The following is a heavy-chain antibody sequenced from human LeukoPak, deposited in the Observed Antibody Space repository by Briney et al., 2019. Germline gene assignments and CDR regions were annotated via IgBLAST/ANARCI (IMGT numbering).Heavy chain of an antibody. CDR1: GFTFSSYA. J-gene: IGHJ4*02. CDR2: ISGSGGST. V-gene: IGHV3-23*01. D-gene: IGHD6-13*01. Sequence: GGSLRLSCGASGFTFSSYAMSWVRQAPGKGLEWVSAISGSGGSTYYADSVKGRFTISRDNSKNTLYLQMNSLRAEDTAVYYCASILKAAAGTLYFDYWGQGTLVTVSS. CDR3: ASILKAAAGTLYFDY.